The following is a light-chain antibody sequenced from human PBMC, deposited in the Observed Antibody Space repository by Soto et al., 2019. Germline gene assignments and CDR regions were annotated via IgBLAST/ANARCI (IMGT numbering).Light chain of an antibody. J-gene: IGKJ3*01. CDR3: QKYSSVPV. V-gene: IGKV1-27*01. CDR2: AAS. Sequence: DIQMTQSPTSLFASVGDRVTITCRASQGIRNYVAWYQQIPGKAPKLLIYAASTLQSGVPSRFSGSGSGTDFTLTINGLQPEDVATYSCQKYSSVPVFGPGTKVEIK. CDR1: QGIRNY.